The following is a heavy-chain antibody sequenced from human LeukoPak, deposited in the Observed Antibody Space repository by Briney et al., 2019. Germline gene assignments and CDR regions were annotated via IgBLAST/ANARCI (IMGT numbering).Heavy chain of an antibody. D-gene: IGHD3-22*01. CDR3: AKPLVSDYYDSSGYWGY. CDR2: ISGSGDST. Sequence: GGSLRLSCAASGFTFSSYAMSWVRQAPGKGLEGVSAISGSGDSTYYSDSVKGRFTISRDNSKNTLYVQMNSLRAEDTAVYYCAKPLVSDYYDSSGYWGYWGQGTLVTVSS. V-gene: IGHV3-23*01. J-gene: IGHJ4*02. CDR1: GFTFSSYA.